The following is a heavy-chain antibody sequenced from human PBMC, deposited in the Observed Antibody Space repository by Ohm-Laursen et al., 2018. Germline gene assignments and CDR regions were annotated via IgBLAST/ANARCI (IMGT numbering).Heavy chain of an antibody. D-gene: IGHD3-3*01. Sequence: GTLSLTCTVSGGSINSYYWSWIRQPAGKGLEWIGRLYTSGSTNYNPSLKSRVTMPVDTSKNQFSLELRSVTAADTAVYYCTKHGQSGYNWFDPWGQGTLVTVSS. V-gene: IGHV4-4*07. CDR1: GGSINSYY. J-gene: IGHJ5*02. CDR3: TKHGQSGYNWFDP. CDR2: LYTSGST.